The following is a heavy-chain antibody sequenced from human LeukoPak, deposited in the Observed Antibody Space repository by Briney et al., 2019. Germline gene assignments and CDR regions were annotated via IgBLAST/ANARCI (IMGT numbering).Heavy chain of an antibody. J-gene: IGHJ6*02. CDR2: IDPSDSYT. V-gene: IGHV5-10-1*01. Sequence: EESLKISCKGSGYSFTSYWISWVRQMPGKGLEWMGRIDPSDSYTNYSPSFQGHVTISADKSINTAYLQWSSLKASDTAMYYCARLVGYDYGDYQSGVGYYYGMDVWGQGTTVTVSS. CDR3: ARLVGYDYGDYQSGVGYYYGMDV. D-gene: IGHD4-17*01. CDR1: GYSFTSYW.